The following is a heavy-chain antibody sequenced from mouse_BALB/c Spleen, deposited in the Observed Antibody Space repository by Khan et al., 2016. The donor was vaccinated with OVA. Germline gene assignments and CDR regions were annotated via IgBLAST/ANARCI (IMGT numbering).Heavy chain of an antibody. D-gene: IGHD2-3*01. Sequence: EVELQESGPGLVKPSQSLSLTCTVTGYSITSDYAWNWIRQFPENKLEWMGYINYSGSANYNPSLKSRISITRDTSKNQFFLQLKSVTTEDTATYYCARDGSRYNYAMDHWGQGTSVTVSS. J-gene: IGHJ4*01. CDR3: ARDGSRYNYAMDH. CDR1: GYSITSDYA. CDR2: INYSGSA. V-gene: IGHV3-2*02.